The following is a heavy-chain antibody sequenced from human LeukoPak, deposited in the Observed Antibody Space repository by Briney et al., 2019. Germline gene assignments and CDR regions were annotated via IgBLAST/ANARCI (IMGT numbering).Heavy chain of an antibody. V-gene: IGHV3-43*02. CDR2: INENGDIA. CDR3: AKARWEPNFDY. J-gene: IGHJ4*02. Sequence: GGSLRLSCAASGFAFDDYAMHWVRQGPGKSLEWVSLINENGDIAYYGDSVRGRLTVSRDNAKNSLYLQMNSLTTEDTALYYCAKARWEPNFDYWGQGTLVTVSS. CDR1: GFAFDDYA. D-gene: IGHD1-26*01.